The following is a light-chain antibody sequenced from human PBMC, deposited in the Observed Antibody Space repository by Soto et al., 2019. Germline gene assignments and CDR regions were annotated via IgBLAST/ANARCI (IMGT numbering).Light chain of an antibody. Sequence: QSVLTQPASVSGSPGQSITISCTGTSSDVGSYNLVSWYQQHPGKAPKLMIYEGSKRPSGVSNRFSGSKSGNTASLPISGLQAEDEADYYCCSYAGSSTPHDVFGTGTKVTVL. CDR2: EGS. J-gene: IGLJ1*01. CDR3: CSYAGSSTPHDV. CDR1: SSDVGSYNL. V-gene: IGLV2-23*01.